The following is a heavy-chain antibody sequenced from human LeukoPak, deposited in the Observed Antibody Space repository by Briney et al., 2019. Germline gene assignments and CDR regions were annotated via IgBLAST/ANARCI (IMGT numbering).Heavy chain of an antibody. V-gene: IGHV4-39*07. CDR3: ARVRYSYGYVDAFDI. J-gene: IGHJ3*02. Sequence: SETLSLTRNVPGGSLSSSSYYLGWVRLPPGKGLGWIGSIYYSGSTYYNPSLKSRVTISVDTSKNQFSLKLSSVTAADTAVYYCARVRYSYGYVDAFDIWGQGTMVTVSS. CDR1: GGSLSSSSYY. CDR2: IYYSGST. D-gene: IGHD5-18*01.